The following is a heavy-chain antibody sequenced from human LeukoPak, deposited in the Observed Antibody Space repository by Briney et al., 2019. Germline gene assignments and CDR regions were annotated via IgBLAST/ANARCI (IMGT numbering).Heavy chain of an antibody. CDR1: GFTFSSYI. CDR3: ARGDPVVTAPFDY. V-gene: IGHV3-48*04. J-gene: IGHJ4*02. Sequence: GGSLRLSCAASGFTFSSYIMNWVRQAPGKGLEWVSYISSSSSTIYYADSVKGRFTISRDNAKNSLYLQMNSLRAEDTAVYYCARGDPVVTAPFDYWGQGTLVTVSS. CDR2: ISSSSSTI. D-gene: IGHD2-21*02.